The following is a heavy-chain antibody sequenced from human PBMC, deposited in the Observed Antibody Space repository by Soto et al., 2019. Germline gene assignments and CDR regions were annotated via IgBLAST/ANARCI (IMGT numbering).Heavy chain of an antibody. Sequence: ASVKVSCKASGYTFTSYAMHWVRQAPGQRLEWMGWINAGNGNTKYSQKFQGRVTITRDTSASTAYMELSSLRSEDTAVYYCARDPLGWDNWFDPWGQGTLVTVSS. V-gene: IGHV1-3*01. CDR1: GYTFTSYA. CDR2: INAGNGNT. CDR3: ARDPLGWDNWFDP. D-gene: IGHD6-19*01. J-gene: IGHJ5*02.